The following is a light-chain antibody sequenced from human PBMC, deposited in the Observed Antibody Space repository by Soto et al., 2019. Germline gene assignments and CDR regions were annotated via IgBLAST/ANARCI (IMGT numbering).Light chain of an antibody. CDR1: SSDIGSYNH. Sequence: QSALTQPASVSGSPGQSITISCSGTSSDIGSYNHVAWYQQFPGKSPKLMIYAVSDRPPGVSDRFSGSKSGITASLPISGLQTEDEADYYCISYTDRQSYLFGTGTKLTVL. CDR3: ISYTDRQSYL. J-gene: IGLJ1*01. V-gene: IGLV2-14*03. CDR2: AVS.